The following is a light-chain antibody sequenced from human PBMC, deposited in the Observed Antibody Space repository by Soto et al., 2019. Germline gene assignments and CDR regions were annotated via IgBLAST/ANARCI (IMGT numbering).Light chain of an antibody. Sequence: EIVLTQSPGTLSLSPGERATLSCRASQSVTSTHLAWYQQKPGQALRLLIYGASSRATGIPDRFSGSGSGTDFTLTISRLEPEDFAVYYCQQYGSSPRAFGQGTKVDIK. CDR1: QSVTSTH. J-gene: IGKJ1*01. CDR3: QQYGSSPRA. V-gene: IGKV3-20*01. CDR2: GAS.